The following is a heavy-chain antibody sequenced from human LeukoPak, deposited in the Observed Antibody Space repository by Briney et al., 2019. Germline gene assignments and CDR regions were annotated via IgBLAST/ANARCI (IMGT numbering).Heavy chain of an antibody. J-gene: IGHJ4*02. CDR3: ARHSSSGYSPDY. D-gene: IGHD3-22*01. CDR2: IYYSGST. V-gene: IGHV4-39*01. CDR1: GGSISSSSYY. Sequence: SETLSLTCTVSGGSISSSSYYWGWIRQPPGKGLEWVGSIYYSGSTYYNPSLKSRVTISVDTSKNQFSLKLSSVTAADTAVYYCARHSSSGYSPDYWGQGTLVTVSS.